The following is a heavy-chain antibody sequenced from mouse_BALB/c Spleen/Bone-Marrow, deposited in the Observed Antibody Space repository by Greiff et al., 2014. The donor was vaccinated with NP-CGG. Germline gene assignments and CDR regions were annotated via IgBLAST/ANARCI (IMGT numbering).Heavy chain of an antibody. D-gene: IGHD2-4*01. CDR1: GFTFSSYA. CDR2: INSGDSN. CDR3: ARSTMITTGNYFDY. Sequence: EVKLVESGGGLVKPGGTLKLSCAASGFTFSSYAMSWVRQTPEKRLEWVASINSGDSNYYPDSVKGRFTISRDNARNILYLRMSSLRSEDTAMYYCARSTMITTGNYFDYWGQGTTLTVCS. J-gene: IGHJ2*01. V-gene: IGHV5-6-5*01.